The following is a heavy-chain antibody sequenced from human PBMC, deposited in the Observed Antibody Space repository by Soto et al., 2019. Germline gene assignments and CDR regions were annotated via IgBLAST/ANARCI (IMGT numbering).Heavy chain of an antibody. V-gene: IGHV4-34*01. Sequence: SETLSLTCAVYGGSFSGYYWSWIRQPPGKGLEWIGEINHSGSTNYNPSLKSRVTISVDTSKNQFSLKLSSVTAADTAVYYCARGRRSSLLDDYYYYYMDVWGKGTTVTVSS. CDR1: GGSFSGYY. CDR3: ARGRRSSLLDDYYYYYMDV. D-gene: IGHD6-6*01. J-gene: IGHJ6*03. CDR2: INHSGST.